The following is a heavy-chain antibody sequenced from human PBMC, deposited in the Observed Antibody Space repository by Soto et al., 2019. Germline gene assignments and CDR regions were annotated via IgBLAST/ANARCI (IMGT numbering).Heavy chain of an antibody. J-gene: IGHJ2*01. CDR3: ARRLRGGPLADWYFDL. CDR2: INPNSGGT. V-gene: IGHV1-2*04. D-gene: IGHD4-17*01. CDR1: GYTFTGYY. Sequence: QVQLVQSGAEVKKPGASVKVSCKASGYTFTGYYMHWVRQAPGQGLEWMGWINPNSGGTNYAQKFQGCVTMTRDTSISTAYTELSRLRSDDTAVYFCARRLRGGPLADWYFDLWGRGTLVTVSS.